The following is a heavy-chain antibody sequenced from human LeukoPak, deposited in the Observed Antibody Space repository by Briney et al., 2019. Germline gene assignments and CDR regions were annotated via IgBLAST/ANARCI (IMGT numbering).Heavy chain of an antibody. J-gene: IGHJ4*02. CDR2: ISYDGSNK. D-gene: IGHD3-10*01. CDR1: GFTFSSYA. V-gene: IGHV3-30-3*01. Sequence: PGGSLRLSCAASGFTFSSYAMHWVRQAPGKGLEWVAVISYDGSNKYYADSVKGRFTISRDNSKNTLYLQMNSLRAEDTAVYYCAKVPTYYYGSGSLSLPFDYWGQGTLVTVSS. CDR3: AKVPTYYYGSGSLSLPFDY.